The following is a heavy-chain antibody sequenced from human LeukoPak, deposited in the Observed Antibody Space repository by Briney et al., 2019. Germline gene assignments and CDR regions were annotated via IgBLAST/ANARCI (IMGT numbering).Heavy chain of an antibody. V-gene: IGHV7-4-1*02. CDR3: GRGITIFGVVTEAWFDP. Sequence: ASVKVSCKASGFSFTDYALHWVRQAPGQGLEWMGWINTNTGNPTYAQGFTGRFVFSLDTSVSTAYLQISSLKAEDTAVYYCGRGITIFGVVTEAWFDPWGQGTLVTVPS. D-gene: IGHD3-3*01. CDR2: INTNTGNP. CDR1: GFSFTDYA. J-gene: IGHJ5*02.